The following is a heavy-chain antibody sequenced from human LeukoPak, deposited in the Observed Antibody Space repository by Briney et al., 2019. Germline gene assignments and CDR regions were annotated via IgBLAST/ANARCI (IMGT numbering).Heavy chain of an antibody. J-gene: IGHJ4*02. CDR1: GYTXTING. CDR2: ISANSGDT. V-gene: IGHV1-18*01. D-gene: IGHD6-13*01. Sequence: ASVKVSCKASGYTXTINGISWVRQAPGRGLEWMGWISANSGDTIYAEKFHGRVTLTRDTSTGTAYMGLNSLTYDDTAVYYCARDRWYAFDYWGQGTLVTVSS. CDR3: ARDRWYAFDY.